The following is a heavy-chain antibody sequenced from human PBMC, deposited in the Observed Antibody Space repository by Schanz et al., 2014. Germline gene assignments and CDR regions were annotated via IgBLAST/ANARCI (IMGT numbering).Heavy chain of an antibody. V-gene: IGHV1-2*06. CDR1: GYTFTDYY. CDR3: ARDYYDILTGYPYDTFDI. CDR2: INPNSGGT. D-gene: IGHD3-9*01. J-gene: IGHJ3*02. Sequence: QVLQVQSGSELKKPGTSVKISCKASGYTFTDYYMYWVRQAPGQGLEWMGRINPNSGGTNYAQKFQGRVTMTRDTSISTAYMELRRLRSDDTAVYYCARDYYDILTGYPYDTFDIWGQGTMVTVSS.